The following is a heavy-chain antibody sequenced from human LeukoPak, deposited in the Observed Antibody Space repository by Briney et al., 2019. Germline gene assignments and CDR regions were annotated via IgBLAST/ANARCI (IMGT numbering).Heavy chain of an antibody. CDR2: ISAYNGNT. V-gene: IGHV1-18*04. J-gene: IGHJ6*04. CDR1: GYTFTSYG. CDR3: ARDSGYSGCDYPGHYYYYGMDV. Sequence: ASVKVSCKASGYTFTSYGISWVRQAPGQGLEWMGWISAYNGNTNYAQKLQGRVTMTTDTSTSTAYMELRSLRSDDTAVYYCARDSGYSGCDYPGHYYYYGMDVWGKGTTVTVSS. D-gene: IGHD5-12*01.